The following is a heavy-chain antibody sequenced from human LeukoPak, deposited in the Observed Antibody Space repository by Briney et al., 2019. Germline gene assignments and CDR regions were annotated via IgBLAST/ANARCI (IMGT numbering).Heavy chain of an antibody. J-gene: IGHJ6*02. CDR3: ARLEAVAGPYYYYGMDV. CDR1: GYSFTSYW. V-gene: IGHV5-51*01. D-gene: IGHD6-19*01. CDR2: IYPGDSDT. Sequence: GESLMISCKGSGYSFTSYWIGWVREMPGKGLEWMGIIYPGDSDTRYSPSFQGQVTISADKSISTAYLQWSSLKASDTAMYYCARLEAVAGPYYYYGMDVWGQATTATVSS.